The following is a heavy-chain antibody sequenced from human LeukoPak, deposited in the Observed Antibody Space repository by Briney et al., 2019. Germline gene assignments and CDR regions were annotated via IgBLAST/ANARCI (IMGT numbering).Heavy chain of an antibody. D-gene: IGHD3-9*01. CDR1: GFIFSSYG. V-gene: IGHV3-30*02. Sequence: GGSLRLSCAASGFIFSSYGMHWVRQAPDKGLEWVAFIRYDGSRKYYADSVKGRFTISRDNSKNTLYLQMNSLRAEDTAVYFCAKEPHMLTGYYTDYFDCWGQGTLVTVSS. CDR2: IRYDGSRK. J-gene: IGHJ4*02. CDR3: AKEPHMLTGYYTDYFDC.